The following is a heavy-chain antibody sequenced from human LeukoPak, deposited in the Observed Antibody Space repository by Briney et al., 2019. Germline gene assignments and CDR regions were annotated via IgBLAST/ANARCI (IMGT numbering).Heavy chain of an antibody. CDR3: ASSCSSGTCYYN. D-gene: IGHD2-15*01. V-gene: IGHV3-7*02. CDR2: IKQDGSEK. CDR1: GFTFSSYW. Sequence: GGSLRLSCAASGFTFSSYWMSWVRQAPGKGLEWVANIKQDGSEKYYVDSVKGRFTISRDDAKNSLYLQMNSLRAEDTAVYYCASSCSSGTCYYNWGQGTLVTVSS. J-gene: IGHJ4*02.